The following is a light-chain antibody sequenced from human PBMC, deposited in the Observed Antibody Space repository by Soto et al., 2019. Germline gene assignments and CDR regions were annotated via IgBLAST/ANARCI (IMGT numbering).Light chain of an antibody. V-gene: IGKV3-20*01. CDR1: QSDSSNY. CDR3: QQYGRSPPALT. Sequence: EIVLTQSQGTPSLSPGERATLSCRASQSDSSNYLAWYQQKPGQAPRLLIYGASSRATGIPDRFSGSGSGTDFTLTISRLEPEDFAVYYCQQYGRSPPALTFGGGTKVEIK. J-gene: IGKJ4*01. CDR2: GAS.